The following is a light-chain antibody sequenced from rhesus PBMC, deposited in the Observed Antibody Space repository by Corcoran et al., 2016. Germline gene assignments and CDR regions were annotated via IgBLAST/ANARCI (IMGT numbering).Light chain of an antibody. CDR3: QKYNDWPPYS. CDR1: QSVGST. CDR2: YAS. Sequence: EIVMTQSPATLSLSPGERATLSCRASQSVGSTLAWYQQNPGQAPRLLIYYASSRATGIPDRLSGSGSGTEFTLTISSLDPEDVGVYYCQKYNDWPPYSFGQGTKVEIK. J-gene: IGKJ2*01. V-gene: IGKV3-42*02.